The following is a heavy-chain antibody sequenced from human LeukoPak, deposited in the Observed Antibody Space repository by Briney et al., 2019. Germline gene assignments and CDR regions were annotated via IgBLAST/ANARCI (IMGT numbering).Heavy chain of an antibody. Sequence: GESLKISCKGSGYSFTSYWISWVRQMPGKGLEWMGRIDPSDSYTNYSPSFQGHVTISADKSISTAYLQWSSLKASDTAMYYCAREPIVVVVAATHWFDPWGHGTLVTVSS. V-gene: IGHV5-10-1*01. CDR3: AREPIVVVVAATHWFDP. CDR2: IDPSDSYT. CDR1: GYSFTSYW. D-gene: IGHD2-15*01. J-gene: IGHJ5*02.